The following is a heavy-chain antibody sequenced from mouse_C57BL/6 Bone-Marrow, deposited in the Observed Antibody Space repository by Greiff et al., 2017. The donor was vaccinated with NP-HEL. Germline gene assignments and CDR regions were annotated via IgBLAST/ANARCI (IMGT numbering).Heavy chain of an antibody. Sequence: VQLQQSGAELVKPGASVKMSCKASGYTFTSYWITWVKQRPGQGLEWIGDIYPGSGSTNYNEKFKSKATLTVDTSSSTAYMQLSSLTSEDSAVYYCAILQLGPYYFDYWGQGTTLTVSS. CDR2: IYPGSGST. J-gene: IGHJ2*01. D-gene: IGHD4-1*02. CDR3: AILQLGPYYFDY. CDR1: GYTFTSYW. V-gene: IGHV1-55*01.